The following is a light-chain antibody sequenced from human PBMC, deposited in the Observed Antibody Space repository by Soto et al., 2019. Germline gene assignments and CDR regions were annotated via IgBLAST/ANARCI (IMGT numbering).Light chain of an antibody. CDR2: GAS. Sequence: TLSLSPGDRATLSCRASHSMSNSNLAWYQHKPGQAPRLLIYGASNGATGIPDRFSGSGSGTDFILTINRLEPEDFAVYYCQEYASNFGGGTKVDIK. V-gene: IGKV3-20*01. J-gene: IGKJ4*01. CDR1: HSMSNSN. CDR3: QEYASN.